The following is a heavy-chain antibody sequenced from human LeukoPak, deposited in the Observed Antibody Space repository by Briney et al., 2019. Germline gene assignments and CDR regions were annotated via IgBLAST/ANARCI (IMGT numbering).Heavy chain of an antibody. J-gene: IGHJ6*03. Sequence: SVKVSCKASAGTFSTYAISWVRQAPGQGLEWMGGIIPVFGTANYAQKLQGRVTMTTDTSTSTAYMELRSLRSDDTAVYYCARDVGRYYYYMDVWGKGTTVTVSS. CDR1: AGTFSTYA. D-gene: IGHD1-26*01. V-gene: IGHV1-69*05. CDR3: ARDVGRYYYYMDV. CDR2: IIPVFGTA.